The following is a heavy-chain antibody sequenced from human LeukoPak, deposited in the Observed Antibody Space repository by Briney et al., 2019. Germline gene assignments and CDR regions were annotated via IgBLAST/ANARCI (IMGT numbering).Heavy chain of an antibody. J-gene: IGHJ2*01. Sequence: GGSLRLSCAASGFTFSSYEMNWVRQAPGKGLEWVSYISSSGSTIYYADSVKGRFTISRDNAKNSLYLQMNSLRAEDTAVYHCARVTPQYGDYVNWYFDLWGRGTLVTVSS. CDR3: ARVTPQYGDYVNWYFDL. CDR2: ISSSGSTI. CDR1: GFTFSSYE. D-gene: IGHD4-17*01. V-gene: IGHV3-48*03.